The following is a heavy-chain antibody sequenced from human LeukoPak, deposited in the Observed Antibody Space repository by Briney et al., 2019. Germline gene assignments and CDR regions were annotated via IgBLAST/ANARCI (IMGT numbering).Heavy chain of an antibody. V-gene: IGHV4-38-2*02. CDR2: VYHSGST. Sequence: SETLSVTCTVSSYSISSGFFWGWIRQPPGKGLEWIGTVYHSGSTFYNPSLKSRVTISVDTSKNQFSLNLSSVTAADTAVYYCARARTYYFDYWGQGPLVTVSS. J-gene: IGHJ4*02. CDR1: SYSISSGFF. CDR3: ARARTYYFDY.